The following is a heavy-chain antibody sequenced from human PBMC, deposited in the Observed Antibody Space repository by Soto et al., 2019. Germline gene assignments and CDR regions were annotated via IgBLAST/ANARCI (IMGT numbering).Heavy chain of an antibody. D-gene: IGHD3-9*01. CDR1: GYTFTSYG. CDR3: ARDWYYDILTGVGGGWFDP. J-gene: IGHJ5*02. V-gene: IGHV1-18*01. CDR2: ISAYNGNT. Sequence: QVQLVQSGAEVKKPGASVKVSCKASGYTFTSYGISWVRQAPGQGLEWMGWISAYNGNTNYAQKLQGRVTMTTDTSTSTAYMGLRSLRSDDTAVYYCARDWYYDILTGVGGGWFDPWGQGTLVTVSS.